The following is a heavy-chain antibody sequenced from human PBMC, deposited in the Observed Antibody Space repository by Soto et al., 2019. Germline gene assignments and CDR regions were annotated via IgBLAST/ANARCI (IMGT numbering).Heavy chain of an antibody. CDR2: INGGNGDT. CDR3: ARGRSLFRAGDTSVNFFDY. J-gene: IGHJ4*02. CDR1: GDTLSSYG. V-gene: IGHV1-3*01. D-gene: IGHD1-26*01. Sequence: VQLVQSEAEVKKPGASVKVSCKASGDTLSSYGIHWVRQAPGQRLEWMGWINGGNGDTMYAQKFQDRVTMTRGTSANTADREVSRLASKDTAVYYCARGRSLFRAGDTSVNFFDYWGQGTLVTVSS.